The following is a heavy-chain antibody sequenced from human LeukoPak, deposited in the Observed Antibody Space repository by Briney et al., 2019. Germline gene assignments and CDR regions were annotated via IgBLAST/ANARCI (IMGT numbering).Heavy chain of an antibody. CDR3: ARGPSGYHNT. Sequence: GGTLRLSCAASGFTFSSFGMSWVRQAPGKGLEWVSAISGSGGSTYYADSVKGRFTISRDNSKNTLYLQMNSLRAEDTAVYYCARGPSGYHNTGGQGTLVTVSS. D-gene: IGHD5-12*01. CDR1: GFTFSSFG. J-gene: IGHJ4*02. CDR2: ISGSGGST. V-gene: IGHV3-23*01.